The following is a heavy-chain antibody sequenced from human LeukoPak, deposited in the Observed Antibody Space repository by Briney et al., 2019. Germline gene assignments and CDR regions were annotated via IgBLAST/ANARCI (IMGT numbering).Heavy chain of an antibody. CDR2: IYSSGNT. CDR1: GGFISSYY. Sequence: SETLSLTCTVSGGFISSYYWNWIRQTPGKGLEWIGSIYSSGNTNYNPSLKSRVTISVDTSKNQFSLRLHSVTAADTAVYYCARDRFCSSGSCYGPPDYWGQGILVTVSS. V-gene: IGHV4-59*12. J-gene: IGHJ4*02. D-gene: IGHD2-15*01. CDR3: ARDRFCSSGSCYGPPDY.